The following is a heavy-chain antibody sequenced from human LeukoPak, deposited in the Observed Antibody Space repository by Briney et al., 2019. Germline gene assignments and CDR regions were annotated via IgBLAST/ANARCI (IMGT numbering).Heavy chain of an antibody. CDR2: IRYDGSNK. V-gene: IGHV3-30*02. J-gene: IGHJ3*02. Sequence: GGSLRLSCAASGFTFSSYGMHWVRQAPGKGLEWVAFIRYDGSNKYYADSVKGRFTISRDNSKNTLYLQMNSLRAEDTAVYYCATGIHYSSGWYRDDAFDIWGQGTMVTVSS. D-gene: IGHD6-19*01. CDR3: ATGIHYSSGWYRDDAFDI. CDR1: GFTFSSYG.